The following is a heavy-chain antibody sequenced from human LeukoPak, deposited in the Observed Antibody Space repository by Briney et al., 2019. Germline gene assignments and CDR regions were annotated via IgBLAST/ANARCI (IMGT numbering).Heavy chain of an antibody. CDR2: IITIFGTA. D-gene: IGHD6-13*01. CDR1: GGTFSSYA. V-gene: IGHV1-69*05. J-gene: IGHJ4*02. Sequence: SSVKVSCKAAGGTFSSYAISWVRQAPGHGLEGMGGIITIFGTANYAQKFQGRVTITTDESTSTAYMELSSLRSEDTAVYYCASGDSSSWYFQFDYWGQGTLVTVSS. CDR3: ASGDSSSWYFQFDY.